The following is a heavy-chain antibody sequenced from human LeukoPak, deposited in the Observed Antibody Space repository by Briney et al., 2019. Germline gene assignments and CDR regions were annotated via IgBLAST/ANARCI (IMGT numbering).Heavy chain of an antibody. CDR1: GDNFSRYG. J-gene: IGHJ4*02. V-gene: IGHV1-18*01. D-gene: IGHD1-26*01. Sequence: GASVKVSCKASGDNFSRYGISWVRQAPGQGLEWMGWISAYNSNTNYAQKLQGRVTMTTDTSTSTAYMELRSLRSDDTAVYYCARGLRSYPAALNFDYWGQGTLVTVSS. CDR2: ISAYNSNT. CDR3: ARGLRSYPAALNFDY.